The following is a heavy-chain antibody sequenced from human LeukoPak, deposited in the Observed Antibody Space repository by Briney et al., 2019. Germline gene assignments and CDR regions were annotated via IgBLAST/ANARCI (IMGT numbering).Heavy chain of an antibody. D-gene: IGHD5-18*01. Sequence: PSETLSLTCTVSGGSISDYYWGWIRQPPGKGLEWIGSIYYSGSTYYNPSLKSRVTISVDTSKNQFSLKLSSVTAADTAVYYCARDLGYLPYDWGQGTLVTVSS. J-gene: IGHJ4*02. V-gene: IGHV4-39*07. CDR3: ARDLGYLPYD. CDR2: IYYSGST. CDR1: GGSISDYY.